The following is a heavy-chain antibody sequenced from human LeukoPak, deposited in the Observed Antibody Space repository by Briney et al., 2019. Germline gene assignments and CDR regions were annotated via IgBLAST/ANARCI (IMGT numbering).Heavy chain of an antibody. CDR3: ARCNSSGYQDPWFDP. V-gene: IGHV3-20*01. D-gene: IGHD3-22*01. CDR2: INWNGGST. J-gene: IGHJ5*02. Sequence: PGGSLTLSCAASGFTFDDYGMSWVRQAPGEGLEWVSGINWNGGSTGYADSVKGRFTISRDNAKNSLYLQMNSLRAEDTALYHCARCNSSGYQDPWFDPWGQGTLVTVSS. CDR1: GFTFDDYG.